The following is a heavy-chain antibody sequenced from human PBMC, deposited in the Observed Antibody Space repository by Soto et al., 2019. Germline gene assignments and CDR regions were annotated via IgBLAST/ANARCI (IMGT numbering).Heavy chain of an antibody. V-gene: IGHV1-69*12. CDR2: IIPIFGTA. D-gene: IGHD6-19*01. CDR1: GGTFSSYA. J-gene: IGHJ4*02. CDR3: ATSGWTVFSFDY. Sequence: QVQLVQSGAEVKKPGSSVKVSCKASGGTFSSYAISWVRQAPGQGLEWMGGIIPIFGTANYAQKFQGRVMINAXXSTSTAYMELSSLRSEDTAVYYCATSGWTVFSFDYWGQGTLVTVSS.